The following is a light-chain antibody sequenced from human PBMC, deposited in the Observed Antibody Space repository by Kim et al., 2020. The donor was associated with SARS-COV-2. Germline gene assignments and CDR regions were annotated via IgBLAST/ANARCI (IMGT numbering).Light chain of an antibody. Sequence: SSELTQDPAVSVALGQTVRITCQGDSLKTYYATWYQQKPGQAPIVVIYGKNNRPSGIPDRFSGYSSGNTASLTVTGAQAVDEADYYCNSRDNSGDHVVFG. V-gene: IGLV3-19*01. CDR3: NSRDNSGDHVV. CDR2: GKN. CDR1: SLKTYY. J-gene: IGLJ2*01.